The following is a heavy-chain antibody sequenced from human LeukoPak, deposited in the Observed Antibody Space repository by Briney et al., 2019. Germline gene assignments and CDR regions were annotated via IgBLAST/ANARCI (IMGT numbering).Heavy chain of an antibody. CDR1: GFSFSNYW. V-gene: IGHV3-74*01. D-gene: IGHD5-24*01. CDR3: VKTATITVSTY. CDR2: INSDGTIT. Sequence: AGGSLRLSCAASGFSFSNYWMHWVRQVPGKGLVRVSRINSDGTITSHADSVMGRFTISRDNAKNTLYLQMNSLRAEDTAVYYCVKTATITVSTYWGQGTLVTVSS. J-gene: IGHJ4*02.